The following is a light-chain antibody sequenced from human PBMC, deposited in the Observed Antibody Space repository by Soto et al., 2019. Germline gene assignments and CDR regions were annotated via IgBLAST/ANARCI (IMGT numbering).Light chain of an antibody. V-gene: IGKV1-27*01. CDR3: QKYNSAPQVT. CDR1: QGISNY. J-gene: IGKJ1*01. Sequence: DIPMTQSPSSLSASVGDRVTITCRASQGISNYLAWYQQKPGKVPKLLIYAASTLQSGVPSRFSGSGSGTDFTLTISSLQPEDVATYYCQKYNSAPQVTFGQGTKVEIK. CDR2: AAS.